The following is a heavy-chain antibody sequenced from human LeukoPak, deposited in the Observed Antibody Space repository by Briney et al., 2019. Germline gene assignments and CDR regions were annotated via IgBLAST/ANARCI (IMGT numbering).Heavy chain of an antibody. Sequence: PGGSLRLSCAASGFTFSSYAMHWVRQAPGKGLEWVAVISYDGSNKYYADSVKGRFTISRDYSKNTLYLQMNSLRAEDTAVYYCARDQQLVNYYYGMDVWGQGTTVTVSS. J-gene: IGHJ6*02. CDR1: GFTFSSYA. CDR2: ISYDGSNK. D-gene: IGHD6-6*01. CDR3: ARDQQLVNYYYGMDV. V-gene: IGHV3-30-3*01.